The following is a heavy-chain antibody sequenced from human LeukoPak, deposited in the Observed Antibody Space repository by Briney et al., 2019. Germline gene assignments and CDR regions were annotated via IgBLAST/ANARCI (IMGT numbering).Heavy chain of an antibody. CDR2: ISSSTNTI. Sequence: GGSLRLSCAASGFTFSTYAMKWVRQAPGKGLEWISYISSSTNTIYFADSLKGRFTVSRDNAKNSLYLQMNSLRAEDTAVYYCAREKYGDYVSDYWGQGTLVTVSS. CDR3: AREKYGDYVSDY. V-gene: IGHV3-48*01. CDR1: GFTFSTYA. J-gene: IGHJ4*02. D-gene: IGHD4-17*01.